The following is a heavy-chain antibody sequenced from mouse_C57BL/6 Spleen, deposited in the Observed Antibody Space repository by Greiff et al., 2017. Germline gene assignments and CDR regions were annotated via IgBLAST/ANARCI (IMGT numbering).Heavy chain of an antibody. Sequence: VQLQQPGAELVKPGASVKMSCKASGYTFTSYWITWVKQRPGQGLEWIGDIYPGSGSTNYNEKFKSKATLTVDTSSSTAYMQLSSLTSEDSAVYYCAREGDGYYAWFAYGGQGTLVTVSA. CDR1: GYTFTSYW. D-gene: IGHD2-3*01. CDR3: AREGDGYYAWFAY. CDR2: IYPGSGST. J-gene: IGHJ3*01. V-gene: IGHV1-55*01.